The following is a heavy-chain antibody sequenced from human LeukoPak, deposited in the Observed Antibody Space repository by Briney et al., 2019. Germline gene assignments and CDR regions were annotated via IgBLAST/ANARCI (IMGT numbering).Heavy chain of an antibody. CDR3: AKPTIAVAGADWIDGFDI. Sequence: GGSLRLSCAASGFTFSSYSMSWVRQGPGKGPEWVSGISGSGDSTYYADSVKGRFTISRDNSKSTLFLQMNSLRADDTAVYYCAKPTIAVAGADWIDGFDIWGQGTMVTVSS. CDR1: GFTFSSYS. CDR2: ISGSGDST. J-gene: IGHJ3*02. D-gene: IGHD6-19*01. V-gene: IGHV3-23*01.